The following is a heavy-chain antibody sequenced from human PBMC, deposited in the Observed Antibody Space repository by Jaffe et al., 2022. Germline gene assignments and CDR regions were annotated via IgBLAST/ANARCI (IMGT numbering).Heavy chain of an antibody. V-gene: IGHV1-3*01. Sequence: QVQLVQSGAEVKKPGASVKVSCKASGYSFTSYGIHWVRQAPGQRLEWMGWINVGDGDTKNSQKFQGRLTIIRDTSANTAYMELTSLTSEDTAVYYCARVRYTSGWYLGYWGQGTLVTVSS. CDR1: GYSFTSYG. CDR2: INVGDGDT. CDR3: ARVRYTSGWYLGY. D-gene: IGHD6-19*01. J-gene: IGHJ4*02.